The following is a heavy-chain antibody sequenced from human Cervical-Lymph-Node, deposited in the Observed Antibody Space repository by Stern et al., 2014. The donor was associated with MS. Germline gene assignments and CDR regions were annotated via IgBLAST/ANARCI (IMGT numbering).Heavy chain of an antibody. CDR1: GYTFTSYY. CDR3: AREVAGHRLGMMDV. J-gene: IGHJ6*02. V-gene: IGHV1-46*01. Sequence: VQLVQSGAEVKKTGASVKVSCKASGYTFTSYYMHWVRQAPGHGLEWMGIINPSGGSTSYAQKFQGRVTMTRDTSTSTIYMELRSLRSEDTAVYYCAREVAGHRLGMMDVWGQGTTVTVSS. D-gene: IGHD6-19*01. CDR2: INPSGGST.